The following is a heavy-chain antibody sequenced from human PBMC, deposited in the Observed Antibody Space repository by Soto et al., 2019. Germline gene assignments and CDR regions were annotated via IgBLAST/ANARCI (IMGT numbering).Heavy chain of an antibody. Sequence: ASVKVSCKASGYTFTSYAMHWVRQAPGQRLEWMGWINAGNGNTKYSQKFQGRVTITRDTSASTAYMELSSLRSEDTAVYYCARDSSGWYEIDYWGQGTLVTVSS. V-gene: IGHV1-3*01. D-gene: IGHD6-19*01. CDR2: INAGNGNT. J-gene: IGHJ4*02. CDR1: GYTFTSYA. CDR3: ARDSSGWYEIDY.